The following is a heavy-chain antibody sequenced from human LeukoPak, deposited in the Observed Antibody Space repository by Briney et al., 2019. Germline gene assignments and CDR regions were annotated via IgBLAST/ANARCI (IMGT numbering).Heavy chain of an antibody. CDR1: GFTFSSYA. V-gene: IGHV3-23*01. Sequence: GGSLRLSCAASGFTFSSYAMSWVRQAPGKGLEWVSTITGSGGSTYYADSVKGRFTISRDNSKNTLYLQMNSLRAEDTAVYYCAKSHDFWSGYSPIWGQGTLVTVSS. CDR3: AKSHDFWSGYSPI. D-gene: IGHD3-3*01. CDR2: ITGSGGST. J-gene: IGHJ4*02.